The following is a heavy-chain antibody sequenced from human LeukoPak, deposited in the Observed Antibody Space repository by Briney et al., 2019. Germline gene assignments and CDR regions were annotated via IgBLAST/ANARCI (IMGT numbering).Heavy chain of an antibody. D-gene: IGHD6-13*01. V-gene: IGHV1-69*05. J-gene: IGHJ3*01. CDR1: GGTFISYA. Sequence: GASVKVSCKASGGTFISYAISWVRQAPGQGLEWMGGIIPIFGTANYAQKFQGRVTMTRNPSINTAYMELSGLRVEDTAVYYCARDARGAAAADDAFDLWGQGTMVTVSS. CDR2: IIPIFGTA. CDR3: ARDARGAAAADDAFDL.